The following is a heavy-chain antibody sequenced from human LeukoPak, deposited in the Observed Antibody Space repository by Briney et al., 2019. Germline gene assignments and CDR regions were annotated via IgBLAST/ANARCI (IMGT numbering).Heavy chain of an antibody. J-gene: IGHJ4*02. V-gene: IGHV3-23*01. Sequence: GGSLRLSCAASGFTFSSYAMSWVRRAPGKGLEWVSAISGSGGSTYYADSVKGRFTISRDNSKNTLYLQMNSLRAEDTAVYYCAKDVVYGSGSEFDYWGQGTLVTVSS. CDR3: AKDVVYGSGSEFDY. CDR1: GFTFSSYA. CDR2: ISGSGGST. D-gene: IGHD3-10*01.